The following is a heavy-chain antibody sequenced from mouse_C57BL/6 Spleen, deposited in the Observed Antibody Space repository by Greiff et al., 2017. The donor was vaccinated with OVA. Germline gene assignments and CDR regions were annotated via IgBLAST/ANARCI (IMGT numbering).Heavy chain of an antibody. CDR2: IYPGDGDT. V-gene: IGHV1-82*01. J-gene: IGHJ2*01. CDR1: GYAFSSSW. Sequence: VQLVESGPELVKPGASVKISCKASGYAFSSSWMNWVKQRPGKGLEWIGRIYPGDGDTNYNGKFKGKATLTADKSSSTAYMQLSSLTSEDSAVYFCARSGDGYNFDYWGQGTTLTVSS. CDR3: ARSGDGYNFDY. D-gene: IGHD2-3*01.